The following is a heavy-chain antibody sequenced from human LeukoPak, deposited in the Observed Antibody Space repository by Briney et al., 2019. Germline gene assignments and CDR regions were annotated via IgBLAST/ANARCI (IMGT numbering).Heavy chain of an antibody. CDR1: GFTVSSNY. CDR3: ARGVLAGYYDTSGYFDY. CDR2: IYSGGST. V-gene: IGHV3-53*01. J-gene: IGHJ4*02. Sequence: GGTLRLSCAASGFTVSSNYMSWVRQAPGKGLEWVSVIYSGGSTYYADSVKGRFTISRDNSKNTLYLQMNSLRAEDTAVYYCARGVLAGYYDTSGYFDYWGQGTLVTVSS. D-gene: IGHD3-9*01.